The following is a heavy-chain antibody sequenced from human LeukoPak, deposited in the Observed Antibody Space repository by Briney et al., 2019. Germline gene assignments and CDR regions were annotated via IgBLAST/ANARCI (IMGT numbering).Heavy chain of an antibody. J-gene: IGHJ4*02. CDR1: GGSFSGYY. CDR2: INHSGST. V-gene: IGHV4-34*01. CDR3: ASSGTTGTNLDY. Sequence: SETLSLTCAVYGGSFSGYYWSWIRQPPGEGLEWTGEINHSGSTNYNPSLKSRVTISVDTSKNQFSLKLSSVTAADTAVYYCASSGTTGTNLDYWGQGTLVTVSS. D-gene: IGHD1-7*01.